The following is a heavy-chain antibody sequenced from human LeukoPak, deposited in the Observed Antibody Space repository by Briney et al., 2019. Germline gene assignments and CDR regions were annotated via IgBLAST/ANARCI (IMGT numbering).Heavy chain of an antibody. Sequence: GRSLRLSCSASGFTSTTYGIHWVRQAPGKGLEWVSIIYAGGITYYADSVKGRFTISRDTSKNTLYLQMNSLRAEDTAVYYCARTEGGIAVAGTSWFDPWGQGTLVTVSS. CDR2: IYAGGIT. CDR1: GFTSTTYG. CDR3: ARTEGGIAVAGTSWFDP. J-gene: IGHJ5*02. D-gene: IGHD6-19*01. V-gene: IGHV3-53*01.